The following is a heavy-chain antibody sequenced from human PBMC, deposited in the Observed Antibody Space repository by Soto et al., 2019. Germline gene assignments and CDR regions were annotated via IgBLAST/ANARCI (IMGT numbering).Heavy chain of an antibody. V-gene: IGHV1-69*02. CDR1: RGTFSSYS. CDR2: IIPILGLP. Sequence: QVQLVQSGAEVKKPGSSVKVSCKASRGTFSSYSISWVRQAPGQGLEWMGRIIPILGLPNYAQKFQGRVTIAAVKSTSTAYMEPNSLRHEDTAVYYCGSNAKGDTAMVLGYWGQGTLVAVPS. D-gene: IGHD5-18*01. J-gene: IGHJ4*02. CDR3: GSNAKGDTAMVLGY.